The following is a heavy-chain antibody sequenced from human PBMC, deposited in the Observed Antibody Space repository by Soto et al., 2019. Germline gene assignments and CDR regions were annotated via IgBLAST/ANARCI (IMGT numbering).Heavy chain of an antibody. CDR1: GFTFRSYV. CDR3: ARWGPTGGLDV. J-gene: IGHJ1*01. CDR2: TSYDGSDK. V-gene: IGHV3-30*19. D-gene: IGHD3-16*01. Sequence: QVQLVESGGGVVQPGTSLRVSCVGSGFTFRSYVIHWVRQAPGKGLEWVALTSYDGSDKYYGDSVRGRFTISRDNSRNTVELKRDSLSLEERALYYCARWGPTGGLDVWGQGTLVSVSS.